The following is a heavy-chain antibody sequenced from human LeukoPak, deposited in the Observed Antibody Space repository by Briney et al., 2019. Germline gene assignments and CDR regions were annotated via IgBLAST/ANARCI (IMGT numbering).Heavy chain of an antibody. CDR3: ARQFYDYVWGSYRSNWFDP. J-gene: IGHJ5*02. Sequence: GGSLRLSCAASGFAFSSYSMNWVRQAPGKGLEWISYISSGSSPIYYADSVKGRFTISRDNAKNSLFLQMNSLRDEDTAVYYCARQFYDYVWGSYRSNWFDPWGQGTLVTVSS. CDR2: ISSGSSPI. CDR1: GFAFSSYS. D-gene: IGHD3-16*02. V-gene: IGHV3-48*02.